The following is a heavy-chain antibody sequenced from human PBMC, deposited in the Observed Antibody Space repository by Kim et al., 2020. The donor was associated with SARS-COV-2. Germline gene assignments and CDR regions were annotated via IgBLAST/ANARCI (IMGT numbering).Heavy chain of an antibody. J-gene: IGHJ5*02. D-gene: IGHD6-13*01. CDR3: ARGIAAAGLRNWFDP. CDR2: IYYSGST. V-gene: IGHV4-31*03. CDR1: GGSISSGGYY. Sequence: SETLSLTCTVSGGSISSGGYYWSWIRQHPGKGLEWIGYIYYSGSTYYNPSLKSRVTISVDTSKNQFSLKLSSVTAADTAVYYCARGIAAAGLRNWFDPWGQGTLVTVSS.